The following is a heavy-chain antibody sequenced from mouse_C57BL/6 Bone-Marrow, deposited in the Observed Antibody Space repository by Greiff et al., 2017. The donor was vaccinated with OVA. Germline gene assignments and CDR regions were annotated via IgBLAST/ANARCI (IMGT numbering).Heavy chain of an antibody. J-gene: IGHJ2*01. CDR1: GFNIKDYY. V-gene: IGHV14-1*01. Sequence: EVQLQQSGAEPVRPGASVKLSCTASGFNIKDYYMHWVKQRPEQGLEWIGRIDPEDGDTEYAPKFQGKATMTADTSSNTAYLQLSSLTSEDTAVYYCTTRRVMIPRRYFDYWGQGTTLTVAS. CDR2: IDPEDGDT. CDR3: TTRRVMIPRRYFDY. D-gene: IGHD2-3*01.